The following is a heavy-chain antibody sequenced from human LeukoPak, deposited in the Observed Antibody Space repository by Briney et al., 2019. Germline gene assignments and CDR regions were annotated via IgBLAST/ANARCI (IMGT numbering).Heavy chain of an antibody. V-gene: IGHV3-30*14. CDR1: GFTFASYA. Sequence: PGGSLRLSCAASGFTFASYAMHWVRQAPGKGLEWLAVISYDETKTYYADSVKGRFTISKDTSKNTLYLQMSSLRAEDTAVYYCGKDRVMVRGAPPDFWGPGTLVTVSS. CDR2: ISYDETKT. J-gene: IGHJ4*02. CDR3: GKDRVMVRGAPPDF. D-gene: IGHD3-10*01.